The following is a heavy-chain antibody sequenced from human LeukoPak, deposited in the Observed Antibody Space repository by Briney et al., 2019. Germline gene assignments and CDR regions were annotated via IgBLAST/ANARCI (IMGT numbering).Heavy chain of an antibody. V-gene: IGHV4-34*01. D-gene: IGHD5-18*01. CDR3: ARTRGYSYGQVFDY. J-gene: IGHJ4*02. CDR2: INHSGST. CDR1: GGSFSGYY. Sequence: SETLSLTCAVYGGSFSGYYWSWIRQPPGKGLEWIGEINHSGSTNYNPSLKSRVTISVDTSKNQFSLKLSSVTAADTAVYYCARTRGYSYGQVFDYWGQGTLVTVSS.